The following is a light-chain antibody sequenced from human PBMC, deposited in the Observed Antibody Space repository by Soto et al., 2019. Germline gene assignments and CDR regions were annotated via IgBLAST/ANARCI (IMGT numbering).Light chain of an antibody. CDR3: QQYNSYPWT. V-gene: IGKV1-9*01. CDR1: QDISDY. J-gene: IGKJ1*01. Sequence: DIQLTQSPSFLSASVGDRVTITCRASQDISDYLAWYQHKPGQAPRLLISDASNRATGIPARFSGSGSETDFTLTISSLEPEDFATYYCQQYNSYPWTFGQGTKVDIK. CDR2: DAS.